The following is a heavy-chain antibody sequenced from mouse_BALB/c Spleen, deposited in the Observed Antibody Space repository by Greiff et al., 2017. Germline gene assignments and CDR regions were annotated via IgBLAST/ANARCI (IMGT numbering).Heavy chain of an antibody. CDR1: GYTFTSYW. D-gene: IGHD1-1*01. CDR3: ARGDYGSSYGFAY. Sequence: QVHVKQPGAELVKPGASVKLSCKASGYTFTSYWMHWVKQRPGQGLEWIGEINPSNGRTNYNEKFKSKATLTVDKSSSTAYMQLSSLTSEDSAVYYCARGDYGSSYGFAYWGQGTLVTVSA. J-gene: IGHJ3*01. V-gene: IGHV1S81*02. CDR2: INPSNGRT.